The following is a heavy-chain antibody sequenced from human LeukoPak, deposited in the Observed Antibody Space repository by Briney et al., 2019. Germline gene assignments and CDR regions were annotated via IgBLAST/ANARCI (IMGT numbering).Heavy chain of an antibody. D-gene: IGHD6-13*01. Sequence: GGSLRLSCAASGFTFSSYGMSWVRQAPGKGLEWVSAISGSGGSTYYADSVKGRFTISRDNSKNTLYLQMNSLRAEDTAVYYCAKGQFEIAAAGNWFDPWGQGTLVTVSS. CDR3: AKGQFEIAAAGNWFDP. J-gene: IGHJ5*02. CDR2: ISGSGGST. CDR1: GFTFSSYG. V-gene: IGHV3-23*01.